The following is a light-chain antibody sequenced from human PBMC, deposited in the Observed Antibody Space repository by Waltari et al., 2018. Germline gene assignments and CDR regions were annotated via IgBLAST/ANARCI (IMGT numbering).Light chain of an antibody. CDR2: KGS. J-gene: IGLJ3*02. CDR3: SLYMGSGIWV. V-gene: IGLV8-61*01. Sequence: YQPTPGQPPCTRVYKGSSRYSGVPDRFSGSILGNKAALTITGAQADDESNYYCSLYMGSGIWVFGGGTKLTVL.